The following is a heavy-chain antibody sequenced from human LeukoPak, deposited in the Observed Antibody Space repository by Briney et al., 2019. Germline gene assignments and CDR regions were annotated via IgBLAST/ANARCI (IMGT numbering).Heavy chain of an antibody. CDR1: GFTFSSYE. V-gene: IGHV3-48*03. D-gene: IGHD5-18*01. J-gene: IGHJ5*02. Sequence: PGGSLRLSCAASGFTFSSYEMNWVRQAPGKGLEWVSYISSSGGTIYYADSVKGRFTISRDNAKNSLYLQMNSLRAEDTAVYYCASSGYSYGYVGWSDPWGQGPLVTVSS. CDR3: ASSGYSYGYVGWSDP. CDR2: ISSSGGTI.